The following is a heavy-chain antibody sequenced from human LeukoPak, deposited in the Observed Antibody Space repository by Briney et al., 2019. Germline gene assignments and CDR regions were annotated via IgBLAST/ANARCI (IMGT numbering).Heavy chain of an antibody. CDR3: ARDYDFWSGYPY. J-gene: IGHJ4*02. CDR2: INPSGSST. Sequence: VASVKVSCKASGYTFTSHYMHWVRQAPGQGLEWMGLINPSGSSTLYAQKFQGRVTMTRDMSTTTDYMELSSLRSEDTAVYYCARDYDFWSGYPYWGQGTLVTVSS. D-gene: IGHD3-3*01. CDR1: GYTFTSHY. V-gene: IGHV1-46*01.